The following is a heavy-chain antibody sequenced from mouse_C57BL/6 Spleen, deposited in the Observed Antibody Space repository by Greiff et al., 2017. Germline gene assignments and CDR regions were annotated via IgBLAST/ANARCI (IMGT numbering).Heavy chain of an antibody. CDR1: GYTFTSYW. J-gene: IGHJ1*03. Sequence: QVQLQQPGAELVRPGSSVKLSCKASGYTFTSYWMHWVKQRPIQGLEWIGNIDPSDSETHYNQKFKDKATLTVDKSSSTAYMQLSSLTSEDSAVYYCARSYYYGSHWYCDVWGTGTTVTVSS. CDR3: ARSYYYGSHWYCDV. D-gene: IGHD1-1*01. V-gene: IGHV1-52*01. CDR2: IDPSDSET.